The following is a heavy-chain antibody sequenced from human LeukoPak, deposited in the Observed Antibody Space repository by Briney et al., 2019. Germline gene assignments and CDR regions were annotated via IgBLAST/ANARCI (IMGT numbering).Heavy chain of an antibody. D-gene: IGHD4-11*01. V-gene: IGHV1-8*01. CDR2: MNPNSGNT. CDR3: ARGPSHSNYWSLKYYTYYMDV. J-gene: IGHJ6*03. Sequence: GASVNVSCKASGYTFTSYDINWVRQATGQGLEWMGWMNPNSGNTGYAQKFQGRVTMTRNTSISTAYMELSSLRSEDTAVYYCARGPSHSNYWSLKYYTYYMDVWAKGTTVTVSS. CDR1: GYTFTSYD.